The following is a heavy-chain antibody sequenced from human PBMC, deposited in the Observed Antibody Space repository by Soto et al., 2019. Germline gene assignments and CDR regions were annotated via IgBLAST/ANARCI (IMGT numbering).Heavy chain of an antibody. V-gene: IGHV4-4*07. CDR2: MYPSGST. J-gene: IGHJ5*02. Sequence: SETLSLTCTVSGGSISSYSWSWIRQPAGKGLEWIGRMYPSGSTNNNPSLKSRVIMSIDTSKSQFSLKLTSVTAADTAMYFCARTLTAAGTENWFDPWGQGTLVTVSS. D-gene: IGHD6-13*01. CDR3: ARTLTAAGTENWFDP. CDR1: GGSISSYS.